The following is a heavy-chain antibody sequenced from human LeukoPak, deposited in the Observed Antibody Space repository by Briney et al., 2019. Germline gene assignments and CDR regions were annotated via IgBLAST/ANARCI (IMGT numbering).Heavy chain of an antibody. V-gene: IGHV4-34*01. CDR3: ARGTMTHHYYYYYMDV. D-gene: IGHD3-22*01. CDR1: GGSISSYY. CDR2: INHSGST. J-gene: IGHJ6*03. Sequence: PSETLSLTCTVSGGSISSYYWSWIRQPPGKGLEWIGEINHSGSTNYNPSLKSRVTISVDTSKNQFSLKLSSVTAADTAVYYCARGTMTHHYYYYYMDVWGKGTTVTVSS.